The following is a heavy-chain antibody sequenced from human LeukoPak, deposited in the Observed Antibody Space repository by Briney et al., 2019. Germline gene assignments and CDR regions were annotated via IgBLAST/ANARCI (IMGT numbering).Heavy chain of an antibody. CDR3: ARDERDVVVVPGAMPY. Sequence: ASVKVSCKASGYSFTNYYMHWVRQAPGQGLEWKGIINPSGGSTTNAQKFQGRVTMTRDTSTTTVYMELSSLRSDDTAMYYCARDERDVVVVPGAMPYWGQGTLVTVSS. CDR1: GYSFTNYY. D-gene: IGHD2-2*01. CDR2: INPSGGST. V-gene: IGHV1-46*01. J-gene: IGHJ4*02.